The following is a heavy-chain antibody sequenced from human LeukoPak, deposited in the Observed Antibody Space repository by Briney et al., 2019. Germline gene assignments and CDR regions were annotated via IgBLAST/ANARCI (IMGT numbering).Heavy chain of an antibody. D-gene: IGHD3-10*01. CDR3: ARLSTIYYYGSGSYYTYFDY. Sequence: SETLSLTCAVYGGSFSGYYWSWIRQPPGKGLEWIGEINHSGSTNYNPSLKSRVTISVDTSKNQFSLKLSSVTAADTAVYYCARLSTIYYYGSGSYYTYFDYWGQGALVTVSS. V-gene: IGHV4-34*01. CDR2: INHSGST. CDR1: GGSFSGYY. J-gene: IGHJ4*02.